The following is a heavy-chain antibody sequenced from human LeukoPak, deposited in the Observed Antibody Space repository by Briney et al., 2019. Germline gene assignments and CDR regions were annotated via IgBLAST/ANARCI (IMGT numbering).Heavy chain of an antibody. CDR3: ARDYILPLETDNGDGFAI. CDR1: GYTFRQYS. J-gene: IGHJ3*02. D-gene: IGHD2-8*01. V-gene: IGHV1-18*01. CDR2: VSPSHSTR. Sequence: GASVKLSCKASGYTFRQYSISWVRQAPGKGLEWMGWVSPSHSTRVYAQEFQGRVTMTADTNTNTVSMEVRSLRSDDTAVYFCARDYILPLETDNGDGFAIWGQGTVVTVSS.